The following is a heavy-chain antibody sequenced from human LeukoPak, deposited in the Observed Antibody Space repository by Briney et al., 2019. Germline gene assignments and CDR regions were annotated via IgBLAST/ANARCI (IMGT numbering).Heavy chain of an antibody. V-gene: IGHV1-18*01. CDR2: ISAYNGNT. Sequence: AAVKVSCKASGYTLTNYGISWVRQAPGPGLEWMGWISAYNGNTNYAQKLQGRVTTTTDTSTSTAYMELSSLRSEDTAVYYCAADGAGYSSPKDAFDIWGQGTMVTVSS. CDR1: GYTLTNYG. J-gene: IGHJ3*02. CDR3: AADGAGYSSPKDAFDI. D-gene: IGHD6-13*01.